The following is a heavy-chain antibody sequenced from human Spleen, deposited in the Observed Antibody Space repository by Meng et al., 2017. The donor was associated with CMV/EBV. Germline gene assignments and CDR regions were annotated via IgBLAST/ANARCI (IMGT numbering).Heavy chain of an antibody. J-gene: IGHJ1*01. V-gene: IGHV1-2*02. D-gene: IGHD2-2*01. CDR1: YTFTGYY. CDR2: INPKSGGT. CDR3: ARGYCSSTSCYDYFQY. Sequence: YTFTGYYLPLFRQAPGQGLEWMGWINPKSGGTKYAQKFQGRVTMTRDTSTSTVYMELSGLRSDDTAVYSRARGYCSSTSCYDYFQYWGQGTLVTVSS.